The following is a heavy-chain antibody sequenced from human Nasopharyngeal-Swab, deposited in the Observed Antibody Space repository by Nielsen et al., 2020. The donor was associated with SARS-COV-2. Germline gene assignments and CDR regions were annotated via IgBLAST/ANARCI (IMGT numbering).Heavy chain of an antibody. Sequence: GGSLRLSCAASGFTFSSFAMHWVRQPPGKGLEWVAAISYDGSNKYYADSVKGRFPISRDNSKNTLYLQMNSLRVEDTAVYYCARVDTAMAHTYNWFDPWGQGTLVTVSS. V-gene: IGHV3-30*04. D-gene: IGHD5-18*01. CDR3: ARVDTAMAHTYNWFDP. J-gene: IGHJ5*02. CDR2: ISYDGSNK. CDR1: GFTFSSFA.